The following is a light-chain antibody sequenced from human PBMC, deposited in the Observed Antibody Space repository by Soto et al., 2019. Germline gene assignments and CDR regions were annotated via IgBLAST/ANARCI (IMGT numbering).Light chain of an antibody. V-gene: IGLV2-14*01. CDR1: SSDVGGYNY. CDR2: DVF. Sequence: QSALTQPASVSGSPGQSITISCTGTSSDVGGYNYVSWFQQHPGKAPKTVIYDVFNRPSGVSNRFSGSKSGNAASLTISGLQAEDEGDYYCSSYTSGNTWVFGGGTKVTVL. J-gene: IGLJ3*02. CDR3: SSYTSGNTWV.